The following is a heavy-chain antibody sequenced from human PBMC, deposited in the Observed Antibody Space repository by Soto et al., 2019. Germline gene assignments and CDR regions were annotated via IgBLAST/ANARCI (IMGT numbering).Heavy chain of an antibody. CDR1: GGSISSGGYS. V-gene: IGHV4-30-2*01. Sequence: QLQLQESGSGLVKPSQTLSLTCAVSGGSISSGGYSWGWIRQPPGKGLEWIGYIYHSASTYYNPSLTRRVTISVDMSKNPFSLKLSSVTAADTAVYYCARVPSPWGQGTLVTVSS. CDR2: IYHSAST. CDR3: ARVPSP. J-gene: IGHJ5*02.